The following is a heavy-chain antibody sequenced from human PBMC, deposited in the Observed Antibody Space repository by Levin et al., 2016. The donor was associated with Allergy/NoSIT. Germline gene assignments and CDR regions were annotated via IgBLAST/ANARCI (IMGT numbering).Heavy chain of an antibody. CDR1: GYTFTTYA. CDR2: INAGNGDT. Sequence: ASVKVSCKPSGYTFTTYATHWVRQAPGQRLEWMGWINAGNGDTKYSPKFQGRVTITRDTSASTAYLELSSLRSEDTAVYYCARVGGLGHFDYWGRGTLVTVSS. CDR3: ARVGGLGHFDY. D-gene: IGHD3-16*01. J-gene: IGHJ4*02. V-gene: IGHV1-3*01.